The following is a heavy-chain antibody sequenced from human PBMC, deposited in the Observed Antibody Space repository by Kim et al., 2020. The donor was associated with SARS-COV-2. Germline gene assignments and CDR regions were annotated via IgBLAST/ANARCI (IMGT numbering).Heavy chain of an antibody. V-gene: IGHV4-31*03. D-gene: IGHD3-10*01. CDR2: IYYSGST. J-gene: IGHJ5*02. CDR1: GGSISSGGYY. CDR3: ARTPLSGVRGRQKNYNWFDP. Sequence: SETLSLTCTVSGGSISSGGYYWSWIRQHPGKGLEWIGYIYYSGSTYYNPSLKSRVTISVDTSKNQFSLKLSSVTAADTAVYYCARTPLSGVRGRQKNYNWFDPWGQGTLVTVSS.